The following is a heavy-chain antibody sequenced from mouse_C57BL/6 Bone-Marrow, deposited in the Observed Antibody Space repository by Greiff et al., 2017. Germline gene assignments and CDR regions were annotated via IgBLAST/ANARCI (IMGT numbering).Heavy chain of an antibody. CDR3: AGSDYYGSSYLDY. CDR1: GYTFTSYD. CDR2: IYPRDGST. D-gene: IGHD1-1*01. Sequence: QVQLKQSGPELVKPGASVKLSCKASGYTFTSYDINWVKQRPGQGLEWIGWIYPRDGSTKYNEKFKGKATLTVDTSSSTAYMELHSLTSEDSAVYFCAGSDYYGSSYLDYWGQGTTLTVSS. V-gene: IGHV1-85*01. J-gene: IGHJ2*01.